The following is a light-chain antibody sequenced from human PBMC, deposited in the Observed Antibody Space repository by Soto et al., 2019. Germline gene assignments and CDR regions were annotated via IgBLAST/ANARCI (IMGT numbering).Light chain of an antibody. CDR1: SSNIGNNY. Sequence: QAVVTQPPSVSAAPGQKVTISCSGSSSNIGNNYISWYRRLPGTAPKLLIYDNNKRPSGIPDRFSGSKSGTSATLGITGLQTGDEADYYCGTWDSSLSAVVFGGGTKLTVL. CDR3: GTWDSSLSAVV. J-gene: IGLJ3*02. V-gene: IGLV1-51*01. CDR2: DNN.